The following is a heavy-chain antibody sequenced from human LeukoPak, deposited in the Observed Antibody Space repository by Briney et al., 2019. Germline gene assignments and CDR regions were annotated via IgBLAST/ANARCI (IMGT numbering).Heavy chain of an antibody. CDR2: IRYDGSNV. D-gene: IGHD1-7*01. J-gene: IGHJ4*02. CDR3: AKDWNYGSYFDY. CDR1: GFTFSSYG. V-gene: IGHV3-30*02. Sequence: GSLRLSCAGSGFTFSSYGIHWVRQAPGKGLEWVTFIRYDGSNVQYADSVQGRFTISRDNSKNTVYLQMNSLRVEDSGLYYCAKDWNYGSYFDYWGQGTLVTVSS.